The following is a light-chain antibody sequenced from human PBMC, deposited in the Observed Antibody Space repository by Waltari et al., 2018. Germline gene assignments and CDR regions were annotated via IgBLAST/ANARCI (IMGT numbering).Light chain of an antibody. CDR3: SSFTSSTTGI. Sequence: SALTQPDSVSGSPGQSTTISCSGISSDSGGYNYVSWYQQHPGEAPKVIIYDVTKRPSGVSNRFSGSKSGSSASLIISGLQPEDEAVYYCSSFTSSTTGIFGGGTKLTVL. CDR2: DVT. CDR1: SSDSGGYNY. J-gene: IGLJ2*01. V-gene: IGLV2-14*03.